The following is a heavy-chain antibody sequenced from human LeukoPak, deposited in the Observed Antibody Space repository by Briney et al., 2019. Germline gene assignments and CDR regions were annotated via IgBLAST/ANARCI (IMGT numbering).Heavy chain of an antibody. Sequence: GGSLRLSCAASGFTFSGSAMHWVRQASGKGLEWVGRIRSKANSYATEYAASVKGRFTISRDDSKNTAYLQMNSLKTEDTAVYYCTTLYCSSTSCHDYWGQGTLVTVSS. J-gene: IGHJ4*02. V-gene: IGHV3-73*01. CDR3: TTLYCSSTSCHDY. CDR2: IRSKANSYAT. D-gene: IGHD2-2*01. CDR1: GFTFSGSA.